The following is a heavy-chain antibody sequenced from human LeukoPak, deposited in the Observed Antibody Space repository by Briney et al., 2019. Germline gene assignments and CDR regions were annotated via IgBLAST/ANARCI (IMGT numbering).Heavy chain of an antibody. D-gene: IGHD5-24*01. J-gene: IGHJ4*02. Sequence: GASVKVSCKASGYSFIDYYTHWVRQAPGQGLEWMGWINPKGGGTNYAQKFQDRVTMTTDTSISTAYMELSRLTSDDTAVYYCAPATMTFDYWGQGTLVTVSS. V-gene: IGHV1-2*02. CDR3: APATMTFDY. CDR1: GYSFIDYY. CDR2: INPKGGGT.